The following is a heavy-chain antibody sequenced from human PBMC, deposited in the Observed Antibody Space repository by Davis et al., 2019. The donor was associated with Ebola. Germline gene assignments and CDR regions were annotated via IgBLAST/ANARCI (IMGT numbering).Heavy chain of an antibody. D-gene: IGHD2-15*01. J-gene: IGHJ3*02. Sequence: GGSLRLSCAASGFTFSSYWMSWVRQAPGKGLEWVANIKQDGSEKYYVDSVKGRFTISRDNAKNSLYLQMNSLRAEDTAVYYCAKALECSVTCYGFDIWGQGTTVTVSS. CDR1: GFTFSSYW. CDR2: IKQDGSEK. CDR3: AKALECSVTCYGFDI. V-gene: IGHV3-7*03.